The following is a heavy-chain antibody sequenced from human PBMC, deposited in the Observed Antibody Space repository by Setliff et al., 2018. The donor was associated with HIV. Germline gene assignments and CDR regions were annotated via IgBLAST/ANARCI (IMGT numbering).Heavy chain of an antibody. CDR1: GGSISSDNW. J-gene: IGHJ4*02. V-gene: IGHV3-66*01. Sequence: LTCAVSGGSISSDNWWSWVRQAPGKGLEWVSVIYSDTSTYYADSVKGRFTISRDNSKNTLYLQMNSLRAEDTAVYYCARRVGDAWGQGTLVTVSS. CDR3: ARRVGDA. CDR2: IYSDTST.